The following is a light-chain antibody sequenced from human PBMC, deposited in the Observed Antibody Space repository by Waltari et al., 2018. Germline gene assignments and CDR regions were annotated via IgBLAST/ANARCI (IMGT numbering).Light chain of an antibody. CDR3: QQYYAAPLT. CDR2: WAS. J-gene: IGKJ4*01. CDR1: QSGLSSSNNKNY. V-gene: IGKV4-1*01. Sequence: DFVMTQSPDSLAVSLGERATINCKSSQSGLSSSNNKNYLAWFQKKAGQPPKLFITWASTRQSGVPDRFSGSGSGTDFTLTISSLQAEDVAVYYCQQYYAAPLTFGGGTKVEIK.